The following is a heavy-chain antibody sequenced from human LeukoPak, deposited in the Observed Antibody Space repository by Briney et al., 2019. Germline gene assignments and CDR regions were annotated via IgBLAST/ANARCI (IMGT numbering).Heavy chain of an antibody. CDR1: GFTFSNFA. V-gene: IGHV3-23*01. CDR2: INTAGRA. J-gene: IGHJ4*02. Sequence: PGGSLRLSCQASGFTFSNFAMTWVRQAPGKGLEWVSAINTAGRAYYEDSVKGRFTITRDNSKTTVYLQMINLRAEDTAIYYCSKGATSALMLDFQYWGQGTRVTVSS. CDR3: SKGATSALMLDFQY. D-gene: IGHD3-10*02.